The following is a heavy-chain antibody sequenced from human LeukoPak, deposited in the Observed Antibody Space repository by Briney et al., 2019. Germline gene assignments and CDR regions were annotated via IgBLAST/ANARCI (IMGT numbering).Heavy chain of an antibody. CDR3: ARDRYSGYEYYFDY. CDR2: IYHSGST. J-gene: IGHJ4*02. V-gene: IGHV4-34*01. Sequence: SETLSLTCAVSGGSFSAYYWSWIRQPPGKGLEWIGSIYHSGSTYYNPSLKRRVTISVDTSKNQFSLKLSSVTAADTAVYYCARDRYSGYEYYFDYWGQGTLVPVSS. CDR1: GGSFSAYY. D-gene: IGHD5-12*01.